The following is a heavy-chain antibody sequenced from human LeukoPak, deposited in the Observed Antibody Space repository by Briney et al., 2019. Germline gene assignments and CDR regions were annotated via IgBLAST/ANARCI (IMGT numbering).Heavy chain of an antibody. V-gene: IGHV3-21*01. CDR2: ISSSSSYI. CDR3: AREESHDYGDYVDY. CDR1: VFTFSSYS. J-gene: IGHJ4*02. Sequence: GGSLRLSCAASVFTFSSYSMNWVRQAPGKGLEGGSSISSSSSYIYYADSVKGRFTISRDNAKNSLYLQMTSLRAEDTAVYYCAREESHDYGDYVDYWGQGTLVTVSS. D-gene: IGHD4-17*01.